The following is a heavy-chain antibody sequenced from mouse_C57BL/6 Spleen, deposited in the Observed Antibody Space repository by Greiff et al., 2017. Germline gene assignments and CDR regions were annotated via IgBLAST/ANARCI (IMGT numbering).Heavy chain of an antibody. CDR2: IYPGSGNT. J-gene: IGHJ3*01. D-gene: IGHD4-1*01. V-gene: IGHV1-76*01. CDR1: GYTFTDYY. Sequence: VQLQQSGAELVRPGASVKLSCKASGYTFTDYYINWVKQRPGPGLEWIARIYPGSGNTYYNEKFKGKATLTAEKSSSTAYMQLSSLTSEDAAVYFCASPLGLAYWGQGTLVTVSA. CDR3: ASPLGLAY.